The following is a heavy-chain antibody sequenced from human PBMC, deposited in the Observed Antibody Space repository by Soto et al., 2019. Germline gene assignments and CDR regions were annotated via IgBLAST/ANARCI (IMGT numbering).Heavy chain of an antibody. J-gene: IGHJ6*02. Sequence: SETLSLTCTVSGGSISSGGYYWSWIRQHPGKGLEWIGYIYYSGSTYYNPSLKSRVTISVDTSKNQFSLKLSSVTAADTAVYYCARDLHLRGYSSSSYYGMDVWGQGTTVTVSS. CDR2: IYYSGST. D-gene: IGHD6-13*01. CDR3: ARDLHLRGYSSSSYYGMDV. V-gene: IGHV4-31*03. CDR1: GGSISSGGYY.